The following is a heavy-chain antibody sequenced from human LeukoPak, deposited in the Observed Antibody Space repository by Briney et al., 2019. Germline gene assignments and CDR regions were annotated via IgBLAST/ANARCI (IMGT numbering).Heavy chain of an antibody. J-gene: IGHJ5*02. V-gene: IGHV3-21*04. CDR3: AKDRPGRKSIAAP. CDR2: ISSSSSYI. CDR1: GFTFSSYS. D-gene: IGHD6-6*01. Sequence: GGSLRLSCAASGFTFSSYSMNWVRQAPGKGLEWVSSISSSSSYIYYADSVKGRFTISRDNAKNSLYLQMNSLRAEDTAVYYCAKDRPGRKSIAAPWGQGTLVTVSS.